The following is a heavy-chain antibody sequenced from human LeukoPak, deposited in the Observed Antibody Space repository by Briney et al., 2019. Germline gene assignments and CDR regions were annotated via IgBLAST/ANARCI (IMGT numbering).Heavy chain of an antibody. CDR1: GFTFRSYW. J-gene: IGHJ4*02. CDR2: IKQDGSEK. Sequence: GGSLRLSCAGSGFTFRSYWMSWVRQAPGKGLEWVANIKQDGSEKYYVDSVKGRFTISRDNAKNSLYLQMNSLKAEDTAVYYCARIGAGGYDLDYWGQGTLVSVSS. V-gene: IGHV3-7*01. D-gene: IGHD5-12*01. CDR3: ARIGAGGYDLDY.